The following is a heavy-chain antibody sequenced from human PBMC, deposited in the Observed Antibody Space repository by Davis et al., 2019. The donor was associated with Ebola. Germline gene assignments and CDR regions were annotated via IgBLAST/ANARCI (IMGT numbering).Heavy chain of an antibody. CDR1: GASISSGDYY. D-gene: IGHD4-17*01. Sequence: MPSETLSLTCTVSGASISSGDYYWSWIRQPPGKGLEWIGYIYDSETTYYNPSLKSRVSISLDTSENQFSLKLSSVTAADTAVYYCATVSGDFRVDPWGQGTLVTVSS. V-gene: IGHV4-30-4*01. CDR3: ATVSGDFRVDP. J-gene: IGHJ5*02. CDR2: IYDSETT.